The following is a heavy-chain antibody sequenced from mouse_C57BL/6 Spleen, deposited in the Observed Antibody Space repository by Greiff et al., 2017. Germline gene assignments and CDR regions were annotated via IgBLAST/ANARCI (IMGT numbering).Heavy chain of an antibody. Sequence: EVQLQQSGPELVKPGASVKMSCKASGYTFTDYNMHWVKQSHGKSLEWIGYINPNNGGTSYNQKFKGKATLTVNKSSSTAYMELRSLTSEDSAVYYCARDGGGNPYAMDYWGQGTSVTVSS. CDR3: ARDGGGNPYAMDY. J-gene: IGHJ4*01. CDR1: GYTFTDYN. V-gene: IGHV1-22*01. D-gene: IGHD2-1*01. CDR2: INPNNGGT.